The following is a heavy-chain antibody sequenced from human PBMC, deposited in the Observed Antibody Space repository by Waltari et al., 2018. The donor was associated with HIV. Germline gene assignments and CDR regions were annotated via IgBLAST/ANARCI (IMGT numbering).Heavy chain of an antibody. CDR2: ISSDGSTT. D-gene: IGHD4-17*01. CDR1: GFTFRSYW. V-gene: IGHV3-74*01. J-gene: IGHJ3*02. Sequence: EVQLVESGGGLVQPGGSLRRSCAASGFTFRSYWRHWVRQAPGKGLVWVSCISSDGSTTNYADSVKGRLTISRDNAKNTLYLQMNSLRADDTAVYYCARENTMTYYDALDIWGQGTMVTVSS. CDR3: ARENTMTYYDALDI.